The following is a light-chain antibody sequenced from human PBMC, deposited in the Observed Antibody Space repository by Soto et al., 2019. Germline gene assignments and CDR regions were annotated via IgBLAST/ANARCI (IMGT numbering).Light chain of an antibody. J-gene: IGKJ4*01. Sequence: DIQLTQSPSFLSASVVDRVTVTCRASQGINSYSAWYQQKPGKAPKLLIYTASTLQSGVPSRFSGSGSGTEFTLTITSLQPEDFAAYYCQQLYTYPLTFGGGTRWIS. CDR3: QQLYTYPLT. CDR2: TAS. CDR1: QGINSY. V-gene: IGKV1-9*01.